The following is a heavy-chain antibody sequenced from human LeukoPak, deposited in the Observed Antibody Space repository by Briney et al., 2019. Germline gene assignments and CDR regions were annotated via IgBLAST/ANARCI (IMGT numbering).Heavy chain of an antibody. CDR2: INHSGST. CDR1: GGSFSGYY. V-gene: IGHV4-34*01. J-gene: IGHJ4*02. CDR3: ARQRIMITFGGVIAKYYFDY. Sequence: SETLSLTCAVYGGSFSGYYWSWIRQPPGKGLEWIGEINHSGSTNYNPSLKSRVTISVDTSKNQFSLKLSSVTAADTAVYYCARQRIMITFGGVIAKYYFDYWGQGTLVTVSS. D-gene: IGHD3-16*02.